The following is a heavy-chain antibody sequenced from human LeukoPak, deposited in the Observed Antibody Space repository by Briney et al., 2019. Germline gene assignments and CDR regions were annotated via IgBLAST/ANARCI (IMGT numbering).Heavy chain of an antibody. Sequence: GGSLRLSRAVSGFTFSSYEMNWVRQAPGKGLEWVSNIGSSGTTIYYADSVKGRFTISRDNAKNSLYLQMNSLRAEDTAVYYCALLAVASDFDYWGQGALVTVSS. D-gene: IGHD6-19*01. J-gene: IGHJ4*02. CDR2: IGSSGTTI. CDR1: GFTFSSYE. V-gene: IGHV3-48*03. CDR3: ALLAVASDFDY.